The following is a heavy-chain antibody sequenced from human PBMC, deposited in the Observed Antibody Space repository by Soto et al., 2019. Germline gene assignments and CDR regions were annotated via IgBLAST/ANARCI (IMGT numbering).Heavy chain of an antibody. D-gene: IGHD1-1*01. CDR1: GFIFSSYS. J-gene: IGHJ4*02. Sequence: EVQLVESGGGLVKPGGSLRLSCAASGFIFSSYSMNWVRQAPGKGLEWVSSISSSSSYIYYADSVKGRFTISRDNAKNSLYLQMNSLRAEDTAVYYCARELGTGTTLYYWGQGTLVTVSS. CDR3: ARELGTGTTLYY. V-gene: IGHV3-21*01. CDR2: ISSSSSYI.